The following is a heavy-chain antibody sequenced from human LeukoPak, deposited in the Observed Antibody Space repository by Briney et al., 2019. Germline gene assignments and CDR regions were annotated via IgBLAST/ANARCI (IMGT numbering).Heavy chain of an antibody. CDR2: INSDGSST. CDR3: AATYYDFWSGYSTDAFDI. J-gene: IGHJ3*02. CDR1: GFTFSSYW. D-gene: IGHD3-3*01. Sequence: GGSLRLSCAASGFTFSSYWMHWVRQAPGKGLVWVSRINSDGSSTSYADSVKGRFTISRDNAKNTLYLQMNSLRAEDTAVYYCAATYYDFWSGYSTDAFDIWGQGTMVTISS. V-gene: IGHV3-74*01.